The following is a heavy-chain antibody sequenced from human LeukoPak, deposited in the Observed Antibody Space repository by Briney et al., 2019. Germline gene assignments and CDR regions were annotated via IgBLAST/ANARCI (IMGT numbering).Heavy chain of an antibody. J-gene: IGHJ5*02. CDR3: ARAPTGTGGWNWFDP. CDR2: INHSGST. D-gene: IGHD1-1*01. V-gene: IGHV4-34*01. Sequence: SETLSLTCAVYGGSFSGYYWSWIRQPPGKGLEWVGEINHSGSTNYNPSLKSRVTISVDTSKTQFSLKLSSVTAADTAVYYCARAPTGTGGWNWFDPWGQGTLVTVSS. CDR1: GGSFSGYY.